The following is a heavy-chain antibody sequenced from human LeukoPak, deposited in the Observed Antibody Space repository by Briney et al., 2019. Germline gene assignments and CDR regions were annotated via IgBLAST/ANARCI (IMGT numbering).Heavy chain of an antibody. CDR2: IYISGRT. CDR3: ARNQGSGWYNWFDP. D-gene: IGHD6-19*01. Sequence: TSETLSLTCTVSGGSINSGSYYWRWIRQPAGKGLEWIGRIYISGRTNYNPSLKSRVTISVDTSKNQFSLKLNSVTAADTAVYYCARNQGSGWYNWFDPWGQGTLVTVSS. J-gene: IGHJ5*02. V-gene: IGHV4-61*02. CDR1: GGSINSGSYY.